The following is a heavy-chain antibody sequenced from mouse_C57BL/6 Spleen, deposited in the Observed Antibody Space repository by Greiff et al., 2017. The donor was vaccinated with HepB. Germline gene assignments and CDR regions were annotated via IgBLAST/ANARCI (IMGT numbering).Heavy chain of an antibody. D-gene: IGHD2-4*01. V-gene: IGHV1-64*01. CDR3: ARENDYVDWFAY. CDR1: GYTFTSYW. Sequence: QVQLQQPGAELVKPGASVKLSCKASGYTFTSYWMHWVKQRPGQGLEWIGMIHPNSGSTNYNEKFKSKATLTVDKSSSTAYMQLSSLTSEDSAVYYCARENDYVDWFAYWGQGTLVTVSA. J-gene: IGHJ3*01. CDR2: IHPNSGST.